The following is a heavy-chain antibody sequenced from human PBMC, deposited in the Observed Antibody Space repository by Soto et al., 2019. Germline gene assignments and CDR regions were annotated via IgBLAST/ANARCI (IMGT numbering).Heavy chain of an antibody. D-gene: IGHD3-3*01. CDR1: GFTFSSYA. J-gene: IGHJ5*02. V-gene: IGHV3-23*01. CDR2: ISGSGGST. CDR3: AKDKDPYYDFWGSNWFDP. Sequence: GGSLRLSCAASGFTFSSYAMSWVRQAPGKGLEWVSAISGSGGSTYYADSVKGRFTISRDNSKNTLYLQMNSLRAEDTAVYYCAKDKDPYYDFWGSNWFDPWGQGTLVTVSS.